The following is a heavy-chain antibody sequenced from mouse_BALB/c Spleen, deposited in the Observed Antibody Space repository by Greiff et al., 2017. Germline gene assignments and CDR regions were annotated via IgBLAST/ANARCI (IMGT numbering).Heavy chain of an antibody. CDR2: ISSGSSTI. CDR1: GFTFSSFG. V-gene: IGHV5-17*02. Sequence: VVESGGGLVQPGGSRKLSCAASGFTFSSFGMHWVRQAPEKGLEWVAYISSGSSTIYYADTVKGRFTISRDNPKNTLFLQMTSLRSEDTAMYYCARGVHYFDYWGQGTTLTVSS. J-gene: IGHJ2*01. CDR3: ARGVHYFDY.